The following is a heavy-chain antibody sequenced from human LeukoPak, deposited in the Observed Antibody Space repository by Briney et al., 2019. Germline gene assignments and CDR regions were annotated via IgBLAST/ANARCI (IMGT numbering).Heavy chain of an antibody. CDR1: GGSISSYY. CDR3: ATYCSSTSCPMTDAFDI. Sequence: PSETLSLTCTVSGGSISSYYWSWIRQPPGKGLEWIGYIYYSGSTNYNPSLKSRVTISVDTSKNQFSLKLSSVTAADTAVYYCATYCSSTSCPMTDAFDIWGQGTMVTVSS. D-gene: IGHD2-2*01. V-gene: IGHV4-59*12. CDR2: IYYSGST. J-gene: IGHJ3*02.